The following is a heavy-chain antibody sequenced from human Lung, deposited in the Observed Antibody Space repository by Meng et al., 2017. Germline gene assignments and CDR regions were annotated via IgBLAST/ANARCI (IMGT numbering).Heavy chain of an antibody. CDR2: INHSGST. Sequence: QVQVQQWGAGLLKPSETLSLTCVVSGGSFGDYYWSWIRQPPGKGLEWIGEINHSGSTNYNPSLESRATISVDTSQNNLSLKLSSVTAADSAVYYCARGPTTMAHDFDYWGQGTLVTVSS. CDR3: ARGPTTMAHDFDY. J-gene: IGHJ4*02. V-gene: IGHV4-34*01. D-gene: IGHD4-11*01. CDR1: GGSFGDYY.